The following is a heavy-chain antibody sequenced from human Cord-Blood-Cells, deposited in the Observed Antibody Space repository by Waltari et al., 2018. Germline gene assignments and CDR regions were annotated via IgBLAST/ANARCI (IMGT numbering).Heavy chain of an antibody. Sequence: QVQLVQSGAEVKKPGSSVKVYCKAFAGTLSSSAISWARQAPGQGIEWMGRIIPILGIADYAQKFQGRVTITADKSTSTAYMELSSLRSEDTAVYYCARDLGYYDSSGYSDYYYYYMDVWGKGTTVTVSS. V-gene: IGHV1-69*09. D-gene: IGHD3-22*01. CDR2: IIPILGIA. CDR3: ARDLGYYDSSGYSDYYYYYMDV. CDR1: AGTLSSSA. J-gene: IGHJ6*03.